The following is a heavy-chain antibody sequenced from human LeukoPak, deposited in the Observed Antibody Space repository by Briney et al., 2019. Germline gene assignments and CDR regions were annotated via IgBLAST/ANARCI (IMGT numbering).Heavy chain of an antibody. J-gene: IGHJ4*02. V-gene: IGHV3-21*05. CDR1: GFTFSIYG. CDR3: ARDLNAIRNSNFDF. D-gene: IGHD5-24*01. Sequence: GGSLRLSCAASGFTFSIYGMNWVRQAPGKGFEWISYISGNSDYIYQAGSVKGRFFISRDNAQDSLYLHMNSLRAEDTAVYYCARDLNAIRNSNFDFWGQGTLVTVSS. CDR2: ISGNSDYI.